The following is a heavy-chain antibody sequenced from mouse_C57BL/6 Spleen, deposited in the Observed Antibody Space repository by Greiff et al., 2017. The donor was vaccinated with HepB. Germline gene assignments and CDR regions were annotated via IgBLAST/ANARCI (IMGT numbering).Heavy chain of an antibody. J-gene: IGHJ3*01. CDR3: TTGGDYVFAY. V-gene: IGHV14-4*01. CDR2: IDPENGDT. Sequence: EVQLQQSGAELVRPGASVKLSCTASGFNIKDDYMHWVKQSPEQGLEWIGWIDPENGDTEYASKFQGKATITADTSSNTAYLQLSSLTSEDTAVYYCTTGGDYVFAYWGQGTLVTVSA. CDR1: GFNIKDDY. D-gene: IGHD2-4*01.